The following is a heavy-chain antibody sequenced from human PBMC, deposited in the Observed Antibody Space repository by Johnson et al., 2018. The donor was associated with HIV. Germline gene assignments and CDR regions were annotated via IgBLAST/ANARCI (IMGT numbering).Heavy chain of an antibody. CDR3: ARDGRDLVTRGGFDV. J-gene: IGHJ3*01. D-gene: IGHD5-18*01. V-gene: IGHV3-66*02. CDR2: IFSVGNT. CDR1: GITVNTNY. Sequence: VQLVESGGGLVQSGESLRLSCAASGITVNTNYMSWVRRAPGTGLEWVSVIFSVGNTYYADSVKGRFTISRDNSRNMLYLQMNSLRPEDTAVYYCARDGRDLVTRGGFDVWGPGTVVTVSS.